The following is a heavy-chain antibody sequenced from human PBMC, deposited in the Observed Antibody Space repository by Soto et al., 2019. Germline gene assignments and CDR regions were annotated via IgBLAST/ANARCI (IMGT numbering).Heavy chain of an antibody. V-gene: IGHV3-74*01. CDR2: LNNDASST. CDR1: GFTFTTNW. Sequence: EVPFVESGGGLVQPGGSLRLSCVVSGFTFTTNWIHWVRQAPGRGLEWVSGLNNDASSTYYADSVKGRFTISRDDAKNTLYLQMNNLRVEDTAMYYCATIFGHPYWGQGTPVTVSS. CDR3: ATIFGHPY. D-gene: IGHD3-3*01. J-gene: IGHJ4*02.